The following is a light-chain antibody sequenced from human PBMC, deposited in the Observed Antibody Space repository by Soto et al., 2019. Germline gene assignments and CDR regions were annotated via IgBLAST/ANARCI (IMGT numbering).Light chain of an antibody. J-gene: IGLJ2*01. V-gene: IGLV1-44*01. CDR1: RSNIGTNT. CDR2: NDN. Sequence: QSALTQPPSASGTPGQRVTISCFGRRSNIGTNTVNWYQQLPGTAPKLLIYNDNQRPSGVPDRFSGSKSGTSASLAISGLQSADEADYYCAAWDDSLNGRVVFGGGTKLTVL. CDR3: AAWDDSLNGRVV.